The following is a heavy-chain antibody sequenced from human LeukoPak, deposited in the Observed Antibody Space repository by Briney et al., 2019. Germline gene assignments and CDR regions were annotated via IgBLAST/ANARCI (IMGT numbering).Heavy chain of an antibody. Sequence: SETLSLTCTVSGGSIGSYYWSWIRQPPGKGLEWIGYIYYSGSTNYNPSLKSRVTISVDTSKNQFSLKLSSVTAADTAVYYCASGEDFWSGYYTLGYWGQGTLVTVSS. CDR3: ASGEDFWSGYYTLGY. J-gene: IGHJ4*02. V-gene: IGHV4-59*08. D-gene: IGHD3-3*01. CDR2: IYYSGST. CDR1: GGSIGSYY.